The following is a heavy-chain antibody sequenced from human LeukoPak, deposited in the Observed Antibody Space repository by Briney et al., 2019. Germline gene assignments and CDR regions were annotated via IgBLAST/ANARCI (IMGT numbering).Heavy chain of an antibody. CDR1: GFSFSSFW. Sequence: GGSLRLSCAASGFSFSSFWMSWVRLAPGKGLEWVANIKQDGSNQQYVDSVKGRFTISRDNAKNSLYLRMTSLRAEDTAVYYCARFSRSIPVVFWGQGTLVTVSP. CDR2: IKQDGSNQ. CDR3: ARFSRSIPVVF. D-gene: IGHD6-19*01. J-gene: IGHJ4*02. V-gene: IGHV3-7*01.